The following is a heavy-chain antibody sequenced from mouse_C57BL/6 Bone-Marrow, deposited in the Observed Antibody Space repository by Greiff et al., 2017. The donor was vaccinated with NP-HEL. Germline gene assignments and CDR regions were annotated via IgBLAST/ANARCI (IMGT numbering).Heavy chain of an antibody. Sequence: QVQLQQSGAELVKPGASVKLSCKASGYTFTSYWMHWVKQRPGQGLEWIGMIHPNSGSTNYNEKFKSKATLTVDKSSSTAYMQLSSLTSEDSAVYYCASDGYWYFDVGGTGTTVTVSS. CDR1: GYTFTSYW. D-gene: IGHD2-3*01. CDR2: IHPNSGST. CDR3: ASDGYWYFDV. J-gene: IGHJ1*03. V-gene: IGHV1-64*01.